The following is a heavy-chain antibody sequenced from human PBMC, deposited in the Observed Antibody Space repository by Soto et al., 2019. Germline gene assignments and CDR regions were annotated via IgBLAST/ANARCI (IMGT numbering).Heavy chain of an antibody. CDR3: AKVVSQPPSSYYFDY. V-gene: IGHV3-30*18. CDR1: GFSFSSYG. D-gene: IGHD1-26*01. Sequence: PGGSLRLSCAASGFSFSSYGMHWVRQAPGKGLEWVAVISYDGSNKYYADSVKGRFTISRDNSKNTLYLQMNSLRAEDTAVYYCAKVVSQPPSSYYFDYWGQGTQVTVSS. CDR2: ISYDGSNK. J-gene: IGHJ4*02.